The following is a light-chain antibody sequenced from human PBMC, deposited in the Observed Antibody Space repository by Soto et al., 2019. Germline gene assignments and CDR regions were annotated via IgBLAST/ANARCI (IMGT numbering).Light chain of an antibody. CDR2: GAS. CDR1: QSVSSSY. V-gene: IGKV3-20*01. Sequence: EIVLTQSPGTLSLSPGERATLSCRASQSVSSSYLAWYQQKPGQAPRLLIYGASSRATGIPDRFSGSGSGTDFTLTISRLEPEDFAVYYWQQYGISPRTVGQGTKEEIK. CDR3: QQYGISPRT. J-gene: IGKJ1*01.